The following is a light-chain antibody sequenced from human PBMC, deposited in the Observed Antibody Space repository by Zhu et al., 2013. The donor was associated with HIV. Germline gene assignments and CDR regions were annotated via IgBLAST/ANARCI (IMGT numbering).Light chain of an antibody. CDR2: GAS. CDR1: QSVSSSY. J-gene: IGKJ1*01. V-gene: IGKV3-20*01. Sequence: EIVLTQSPGTLSLSPGERATLSCRASQSVSSSYLAWYQQKPGQAPRLLMYGASTRGTGIPDRFSGSGSGTDFSLSISRLEPEDFAVYYCQHQRGTFGQGTKVEIK. CDR3: QHQRGT.